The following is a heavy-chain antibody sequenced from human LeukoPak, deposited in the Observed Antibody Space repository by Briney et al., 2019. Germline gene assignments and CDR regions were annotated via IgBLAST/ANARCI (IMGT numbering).Heavy chain of an antibody. D-gene: IGHD3-10*01. Sequence: PGGSLRLSCAASGFTFSSYEMNWVRQAPGKGLEWVSYISSSGSTIYYADPVKGRFTISRDNAKNSLYLQMNSLRAEDTAVYYCARDLLLWFGETPLGMDVWGQGTTVTVSS. J-gene: IGHJ6*02. CDR2: ISSSGSTI. CDR3: ARDLLLWFGETPLGMDV. V-gene: IGHV3-48*03. CDR1: GFTFSSYE.